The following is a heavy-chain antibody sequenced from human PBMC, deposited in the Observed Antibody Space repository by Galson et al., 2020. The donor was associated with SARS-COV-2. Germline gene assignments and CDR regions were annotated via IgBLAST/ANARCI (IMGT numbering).Heavy chain of an antibody. CDR1: GFTFSSYS. CDR3: ARDRDLHKYCSSTSCYHYFDY. D-gene: IGHD2-2*01. CDR2: ISSSSSYI. J-gene: IGHJ4*02. Sequence: TGGSLRLSCAASGFTFSSYSMNWVRQAPGKGLEWVSSISSSSSYIYYADSVKGRFTISRDNAKNSLYLQMNSLRAEDTAVYYCARDRDLHKYCSSTSCYHYFDYWGQGTLVTVSS. V-gene: IGHV3-21*01.